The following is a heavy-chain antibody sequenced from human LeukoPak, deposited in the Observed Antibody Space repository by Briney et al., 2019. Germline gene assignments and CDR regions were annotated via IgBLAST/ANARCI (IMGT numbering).Heavy chain of an antibody. J-gene: IGHJ6*02. CDR1: GGSISIFY. CDR2: IHSSGSI. V-gene: IGHV4-4*07. CDR3: ARGTFKDGLDV. Sequence: SETLTLTCTVSGGSISIFYWSWIRQPAGKGLDWIGRIHSSGSINHDPSLKSRVTLSVDTSKNQFSLKLTSVAAADTAVYYCARGTFKDGLDVWGQGTTVTVSS. D-gene: IGHD2/OR15-2a*01.